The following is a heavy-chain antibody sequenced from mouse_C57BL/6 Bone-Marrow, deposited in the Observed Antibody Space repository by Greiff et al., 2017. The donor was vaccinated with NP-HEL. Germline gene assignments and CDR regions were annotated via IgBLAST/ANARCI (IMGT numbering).Heavy chain of an antibody. CDR1: GFTFSSSG. CDR2: TSSGGSYT. D-gene: IGHD2-4*01. Sequence: EVKLMESGGALVKPGGSLKLSCAASGFTFSSSGMSWVRQTPDKRLEWVATTSSGGSYTYYPDSVKGRFTISRDNAKNTLYLQMSRLKSEDTAMYYWASPYDYDVAWFAYWGEGTLVTVSA. CDR3: ASPYDYDVAWFAY. V-gene: IGHV5-6*01. J-gene: IGHJ3*01.